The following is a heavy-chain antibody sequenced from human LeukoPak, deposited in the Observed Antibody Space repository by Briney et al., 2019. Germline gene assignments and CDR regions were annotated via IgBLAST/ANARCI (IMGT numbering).Heavy chain of an antibody. D-gene: IGHD5/OR15-5a*01. CDR3: ARDVYRWFDP. V-gene: IGHV4-39*02. Sequence: PSETLSLTCTVSGGSISSSSFYWDWIRQPPGTGLEWIGTIYYSGTTYYNPSLKSRVTMSVDTSKNQFSLKLSSVTAADTAVYYCARDVYRWFDPWGQGTLVTVSS. CDR1: GGSISSSSFY. CDR2: IYYSGTT. J-gene: IGHJ5*02.